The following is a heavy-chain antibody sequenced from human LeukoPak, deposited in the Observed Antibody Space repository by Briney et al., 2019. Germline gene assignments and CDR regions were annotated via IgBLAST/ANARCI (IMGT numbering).Heavy chain of an antibody. CDR1: GFTFSNYG. CDR2: ISGSGGST. J-gene: IGHJ4*02. D-gene: IGHD6-19*01. V-gene: IGHV3-23*01. Sequence: PGGSLRLSCAASGFTFSNYGMNWARQAPGKGLEWVSTISGSGGSTYYADSVRGRFTISRDNSKNTLYLQMNSLRAEDTAVYYCAKDYSSGWYSNVLGPGYWGQGTLVTVSS. CDR3: AKDYSSGWYSNVLGPGY.